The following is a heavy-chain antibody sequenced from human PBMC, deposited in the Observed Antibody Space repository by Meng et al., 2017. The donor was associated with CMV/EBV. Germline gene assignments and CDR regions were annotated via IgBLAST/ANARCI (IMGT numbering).Heavy chain of an antibody. J-gene: IGHJ4*02. D-gene: IGHD2-2*01. V-gene: IGHV3-21*01. Sequence: ADSGFTFSSYSMNWVRQAPGKGIEWVSSISSSSSYIYYTDSVKGRFTISRDNAKNSLYLQMNSLRAEDTAVYYCATNPIVVVPAAISWGQGTLVTVSS. CDR3: ATNPIVVVPAAIS. CDR2: ISSSSSYI. CDR1: GFTFSSYS.